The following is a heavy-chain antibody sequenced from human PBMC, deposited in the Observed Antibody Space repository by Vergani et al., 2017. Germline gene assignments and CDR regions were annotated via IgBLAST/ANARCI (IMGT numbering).Heavy chain of an antibody. CDR2: IYYSGST. D-gene: IGHD2-15*01. V-gene: IGHV4-59*08. J-gene: IGHJ3*02. CDR3: ARHVRGYCSGGSCFQHDAFDI. Sequence: QVQLQESGPGLVQPSETLSLTCTVSGGSISSYYGSWIRQPPGKGLEWIGYIYYSGSTNYNPSLKSRVTISVDTSKNQFSLKLSSVTAADTAVYYCARHVRGYCSGGSCFQHDAFDIWGQGTMVTVSS. CDR1: GGSISSYY.